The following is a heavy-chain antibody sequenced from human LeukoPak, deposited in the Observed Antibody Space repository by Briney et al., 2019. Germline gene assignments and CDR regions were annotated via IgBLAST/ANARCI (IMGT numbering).Heavy chain of an antibody. D-gene: IGHD3-10*01. V-gene: IGHV3-74*01. CDR1: GFTFSGYW. J-gene: IGHJ4*02. CDR2: INNDASRT. CDR3: TYYESARGH. Sequence: PTGGSLRLSCAASGFTFSGYWMHWVRQAPGKGLVWVSHINNDASRTDYADSVKGRFTISRDNAKNTLYLQMNSLRAEDTAVYYCTYYESARGHWGQGTLVTVSS.